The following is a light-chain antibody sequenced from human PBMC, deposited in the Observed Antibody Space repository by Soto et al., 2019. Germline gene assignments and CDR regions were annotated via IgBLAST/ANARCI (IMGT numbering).Light chain of an antibody. CDR2: GNI. Sequence: QAVVTQPPSVSGAPGQRVTISCTGSSSNIGAGYDVHWYQQRPGTAPKLLIFGNINRPSGVPDRFSGSKSGTSASLAITGLQAEDEGDYYCQSYDSTLSARDVFGTGTQLTVL. V-gene: IGLV1-40*01. CDR3: QSYDSTLSARDV. CDR1: SSNIGAGYD. J-gene: IGLJ1*01.